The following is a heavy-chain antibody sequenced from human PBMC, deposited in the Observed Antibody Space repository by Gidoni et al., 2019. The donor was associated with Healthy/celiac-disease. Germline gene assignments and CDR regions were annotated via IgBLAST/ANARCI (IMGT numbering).Heavy chain of an antibody. Sequence: EVQLVESGGGLVQPGGSMRLSCAAYGFPFSSYAFNCVRHAPGQGLEWVSYISSSGSTIYYADSVKGRYTISRDNAKNSLYLQMNSLRAEDTAVYYCAREAAWMPESIVGATKGAFDIWGQGTMVTVSS. CDR1: GFPFSSYA. J-gene: IGHJ3*02. V-gene: IGHV3-48*03. CDR3: AREAAWMPESIVGATKGAFDI. D-gene: IGHD1-26*01. CDR2: ISSSGSTI.